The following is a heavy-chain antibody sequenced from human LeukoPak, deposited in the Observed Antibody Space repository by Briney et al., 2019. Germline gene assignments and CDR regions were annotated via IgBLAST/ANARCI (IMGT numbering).Heavy chain of an antibody. CDR3: ASRGIAAAGILDY. J-gene: IGHJ4*02. CDR2: ISGSGGST. Sequence: HPGGSLRLSCAASGFTFSGYAMSWVRQAPGKGLEWVSAISGSGGSTYYADSVKGRFTISRDNSKNTLYLQMNSLRAEDTAVYYCASRGIAAAGILDYWGQGTLVTVSS. D-gene: IGHD6-13*01. CDR1: GFTFSGYA. V-gene: IGHV3-23*01.